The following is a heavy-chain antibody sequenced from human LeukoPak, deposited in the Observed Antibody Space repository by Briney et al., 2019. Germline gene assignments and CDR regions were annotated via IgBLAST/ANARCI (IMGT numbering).Heavy chain of an antibody. CDR2: IGGSGGST. V-gene: IGHV3-23*01. J-gene: IGHJ4*02. Sequence: GGSLRLSCAASGFTFSSYAMSWVRQAPGKGLEWVSAIGGSGGSTYYADSVKGRFTISRDNSKNTLYLQMNSLRAEDTAVYYCAKFITAAAGGDYFDYWGQGILVTVSS. CDR1: GFTFSSYA. D-gene: IGHD6-13*01. CDR3: AKFITAAAGGDYFDY.